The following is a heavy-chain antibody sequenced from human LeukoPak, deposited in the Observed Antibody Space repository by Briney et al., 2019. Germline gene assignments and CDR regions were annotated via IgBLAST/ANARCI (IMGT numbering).Heavy chain of an antibody. CDR3: AKDKDYGYDMDV. CDR2: IWYDGSDK. Sequence: PGGSLRLSCAASGFTFSSYGMNWVGQAQAKGLKGVAVIWYDGSDKYYADSVKVRVTISRDNSKNTLYLQMNSLRAEDTAVYYCAKDKDYGYDMDVWGKGTTVTVSS. D-gene: IGHD3-16*01. J-gene: IGHJ6*03. CDR1: GFTFSSYG. V-gene: IGHV3-33*06.